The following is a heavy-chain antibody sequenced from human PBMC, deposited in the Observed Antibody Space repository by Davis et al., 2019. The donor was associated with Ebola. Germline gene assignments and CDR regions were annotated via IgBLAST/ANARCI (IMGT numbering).Heavy chain of an antibody. CDR1: GFTFSSHA. Sequence: GGSLRLSCAASGFTFSSHAMSWVRQAPGKGLEWVSTTNGGGGSTYYADSVKGRFTISRDNSKNTLYLEMNSLSAEDTAVYYCAKKRASGSYTAYFEYWGQGTLVTVAS. CDR2: TNGGGGST. CDR3: AKKRASGSYTAYFEY. J-gene: IGHJ4*02. V-gene: IGHV3-23*01. D-gene: IGHD3-10*01.